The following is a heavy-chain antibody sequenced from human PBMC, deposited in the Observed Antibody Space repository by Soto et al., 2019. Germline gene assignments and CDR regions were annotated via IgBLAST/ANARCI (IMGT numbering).Heavy chain of an antibody. V-gene: IGHV1-69*08. Sequence: QVQLVQSGAGVKKPGSSVKVSCKASGSTFSNHIITWVRQAPGQGLEWMGRIIPILDITNYAQKFQGRVTITADKSTTTAYMEVSSLSSEDTAVYYCARDSPIGSTFSGHDDIDSWGQGTLVTVSS. CDR2: IIPILDIT. J-gene: IGHJ4*02. D-gene: IGHD5-12*01. CDR3: ARDSPIGSTFSGHDDIDS. CDR1: GSTFSNHI.